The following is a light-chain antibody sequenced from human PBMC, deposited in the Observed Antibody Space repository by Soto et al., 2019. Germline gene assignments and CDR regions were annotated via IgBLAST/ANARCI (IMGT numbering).Light chain of an antibody. Sequence: EIVLTQSPATLSLSPGERATLSCWASQSVSSYLAWYQQKPGQAPRLLIYDASNRATGIPARFSGSGSGTDFTLTISSLEPEDLAVYYCQQRSNWPGTVGQGTKVDI. J-gene: IGKJ1*01. V-gene: IGKV3-11*01. CDR1: QSVSSY. CDR3: QQRSNWPGT. CDR2: DAS.